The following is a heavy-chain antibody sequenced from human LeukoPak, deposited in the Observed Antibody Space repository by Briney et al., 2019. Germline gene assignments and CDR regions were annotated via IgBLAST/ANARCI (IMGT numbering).Heavy chain of an antibody. D-gene: IGHD3-10*01. CDR2: ISAYNGNT. Sequence: ASVKVSCKASGCTFTSYGISWVRQAPGQGLEWMGWISAYNGNTNYAQKLQGRVTMTTDTSTGTAYMELRSLRSDDTAVYYCARDSYYGSGSYYESVDYYYYYMDVWGKGTTVTVSS. CDR1: GCTFTSYG. J-gene: IGHJ6*03. V-gene: IGHV1-18*01. CDR3: ARDSYYGSGSYYESVDYYYYYMDV.